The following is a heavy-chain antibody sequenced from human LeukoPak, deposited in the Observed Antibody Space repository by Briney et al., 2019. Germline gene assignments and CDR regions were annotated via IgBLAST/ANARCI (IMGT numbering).Heavy chain of an antibody. J-gene: IGHJ4*02. D-gene: IGHD3-10*01. CDR2: ISGSGGST. V-gene: IGHV3-23*01. Sequence: GGSLRLSCAASGFTFISYAMSWVRQAPGKGLEWVSAISGSGGSTYYAGSVKGRFTIPRDNSKNTLYLQMNSLRAEDTAVYYCAAKSYYYGSGSVASLDYWGQGTLVTVSS. CDR1: GFTFISYA. CDR3: AAKSYYYGSGSVASLDY.